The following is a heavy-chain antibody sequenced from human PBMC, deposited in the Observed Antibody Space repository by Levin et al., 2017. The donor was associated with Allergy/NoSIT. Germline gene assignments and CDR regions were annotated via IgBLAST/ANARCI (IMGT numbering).Heavy chain of an antibody. J-gene: IGHJ3*02. CDR3: ARFPSGHDYGDYGAFDI. V-gene: IGHV4-59*01. Sequence: SETLSLTCTVSGGSISSYYWSWIRQPPGKGLEWIGYIYYSGSTNYNPSLKSRVTISVDTSKNQFSLKLSSVTAADTAVYYCARFPSGHDYGDYGAFDIWGQGTMVTVSS. CDR1: GGSISSYY. CDR2: IYYSGST. D-gene: IGHD4-17*01.